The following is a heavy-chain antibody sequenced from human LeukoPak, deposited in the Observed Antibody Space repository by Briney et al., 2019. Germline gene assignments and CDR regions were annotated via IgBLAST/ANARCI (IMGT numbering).Heavy chain of an antibody. J-gene: IGHJ4*02. CDR3: AGYCSSTSCYDY. CDR1: GGSISSSSYY. Sequence: SETLSLTSTVSGGSISSSSYYWGWIRQPPGKGLEWIGSIYYSGSTYYNPSLKSRVTISVDTSKNQFSLKLSSVTAADTAVYYCAGYCSSTSCYDYWGQGTLVTVSS. CDR2: IYYSGST. V-gene: IGHV4-39*01. D-gene: IGHD2-2*01.